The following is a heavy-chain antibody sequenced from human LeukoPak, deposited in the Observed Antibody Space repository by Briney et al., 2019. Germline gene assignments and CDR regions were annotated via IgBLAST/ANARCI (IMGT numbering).Heavy chain of an antibody. CDR3: ARLGITMVRGVRDY. Sequence: SETLSLTCTVSGGSISNYYWNWIRQPPGKGLEWIGYIYYTGSTNYNPSLKSRVTMSVDTSKNQFSLKLSSVTAADTAVYYCARLGITMVRGVRDYWGQGTLVTVSS. J-gene: IGHJ4*02. CDR2: IYYTGST. V-gene: IGHV4-59*12. D-gene: IGHD3-10*01. CDR1: GGSISNYY.